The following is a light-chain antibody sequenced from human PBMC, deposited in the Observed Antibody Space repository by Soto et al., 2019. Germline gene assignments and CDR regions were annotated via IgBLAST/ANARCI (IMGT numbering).Light chain of an antibody. J-gene: IGKJ5*01. CDR3: QQYGRSLT. CDR2: GAS. V-gene: IGKV3-20*01. Sequence: EIVLTQSPGTLSLSPGERATLSCRASQSVSSSYLAWYQQKPGQAPRLLIYGASSRATGIPDRFSGSGSGTDFTLTISRLEPDDFAVYYCQQYGRSLTFGQWTRLEIK. CDR1: QSVSSSY.